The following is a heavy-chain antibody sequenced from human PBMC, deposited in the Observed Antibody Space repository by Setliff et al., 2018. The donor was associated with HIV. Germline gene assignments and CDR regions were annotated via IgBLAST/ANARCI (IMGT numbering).Heavy chain of an antibody. D-gene: IGHD3-16*01. CDR1: GYIFSIYW. V-gene: IGHV5-51*01. Sequence: LGESLKISCKGSGYIFSIYWIGWVRQMPGKGLEWMGIILPGDSSIVYSPSFQDQVSISADKSTSTAYLQWNSLKTSDTAIYFCARHNCYDMWGQGTVVTVSS. CDR2: ILPGDSSI. J-gene: IGHJ4*02. CDR3: ARHNCYDM.